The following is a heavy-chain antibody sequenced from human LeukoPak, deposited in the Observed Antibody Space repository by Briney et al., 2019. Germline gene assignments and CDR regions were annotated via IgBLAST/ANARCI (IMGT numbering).Heavy chain of an antibody. Sequence: SETLSLTCAVSGGSISSYYWSWIRQPAGKGLEWIGRIYTSGSTNYNPSLKSRVTISVDTSKNQFSLKLSSVTAADTAVYYCARGVIVVVPAAYMDVWGKGTTVTVSS. CDR1: GGSISSYY. V-gene: IGHV4-4*07. J-gene: IGHJ6*03. CDR2: IYTSGST. D-gene: IGHD2-2*01. CDR3: ARGVIVVVPAAYMDV.